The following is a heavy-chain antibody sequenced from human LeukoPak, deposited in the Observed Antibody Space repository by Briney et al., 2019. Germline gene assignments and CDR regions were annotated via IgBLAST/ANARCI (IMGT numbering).Heavy chain of an antibody. V-gene: IGHV3-15*01. J-gene: IGHJ6*02. Sequence: GGSLRLSCAASGFTFSNAWRSWVRQAPGKGLEWVGRMKSKTEGGTTDYAAPVKGRFTISRDDSKNTLYLQMNSLKTENTAVYYCTTAPTYYYDSRHYYYYGMDVWGQGTTVTVSS. D-gene: IGHD3-22*01. CDR2: MKSKTEGGTT. CDR3: TTAPTYYYDSRHYYYYGMDV. CDR1: GFTFSNAW.